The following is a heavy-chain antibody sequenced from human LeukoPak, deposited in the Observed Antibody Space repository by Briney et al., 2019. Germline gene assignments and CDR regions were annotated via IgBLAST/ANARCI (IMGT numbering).Heavy chain of an antibody. J-gene: IGHJ4*02. CDR2: IRYDGSNK. V-gene: IGHV3-30*02. D-gene: IGHD3-9*01. CDR3: AKGYYFDILSGYSSLDS. Sequence: PGTSLRLSCAASGFAASGFTFSTFGMHWVRQAPGKGLEWVAFIRYDGSNKYYADSVKGRFTISRDDSKNTLYLQMNSLRAEDTAAYYCAKGYYFDILSGYSSLDSWGQGTLVTVSS. CDR1: GFTFSTFG.